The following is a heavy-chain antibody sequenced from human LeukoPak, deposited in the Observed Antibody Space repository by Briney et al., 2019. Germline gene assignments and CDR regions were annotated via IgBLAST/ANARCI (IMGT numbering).Heavy chain of an antibody. Sequence: SVKVSCKASGGTFSSYAISWVRQAPGQGLEWMGGIIPIFGTANYAQKFQGRVTITADKSTSTAYMELSSLRSEDTAVYYCARDLYGDYAWFDPWGQGTLVTVSS. CDR3: ARDLYGDYAWFDP. D-gene: IGHD4-17*01. CDR2: IIPIFGTA. V-gene: IGHV1-69*06. J-gene: IGHJ5*02. CDR1: GGTFSSYA.